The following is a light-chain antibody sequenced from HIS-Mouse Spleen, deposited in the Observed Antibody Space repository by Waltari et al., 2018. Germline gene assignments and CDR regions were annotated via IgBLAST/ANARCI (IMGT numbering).Light chain of an antibody. J-gene: IGLJ2*01. CDR1: TIDVGGYTY. CDR2: EVG. V-gene: IGLV2-8*01. CDR3: SSYAGSNNLV. Sequence: QSALTQPPPPSGPPGQPVTTPSPETTIDVGGYTYAPGYQQHPGKAPKPMIYEVGKRPSGVPDRFSGSKSGNTASLTVSGLQAEDEADYYCSSYAGSNNLVFGGGTKLTVL.